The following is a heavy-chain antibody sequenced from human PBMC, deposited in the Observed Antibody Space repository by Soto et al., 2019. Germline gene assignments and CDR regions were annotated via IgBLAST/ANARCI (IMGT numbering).Heavy chain of an antibody. CDR3: ASTGYRSSTSCRMAYYYGMDV. J-gene: IGHJ6*02. CDR2: IIPIFGTA. Sequence: VKVSCKASGGTFSSYAISWVRQAPGQGLEWMGGIIPIFGTANYAQKFQGRVTITADESTSTAYMELSSLRSEDTAVYYCASTGYRSSTSCRMAYYYGMDVWGQGTTVTLSS. CDR1: GGTFSSYA. D-gene: IGHD2-2*01. V-gene: IGHV1-69*01.